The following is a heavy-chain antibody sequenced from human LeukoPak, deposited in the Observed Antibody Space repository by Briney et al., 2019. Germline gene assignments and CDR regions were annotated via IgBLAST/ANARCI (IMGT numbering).Heavy chain of an antibody. Sequence: GGSLRLSCAASGFNFNKHWMHWARQAPGKGLVWVSRQSGGTMTNYADSVKGRFTISKDNARNTLYLQMNSLRVEGTAVYYCARDREYGTGWYFDSWGQGTLVVVSS. D-gene: IGHD6-19*01. CDR3: ARDREYGTGWYFDS. V-gene: IGHV3-74*01. CDR1: GFNFNKHW. J-gene: IGHJ4*02. CDR2: QSGGTMT.